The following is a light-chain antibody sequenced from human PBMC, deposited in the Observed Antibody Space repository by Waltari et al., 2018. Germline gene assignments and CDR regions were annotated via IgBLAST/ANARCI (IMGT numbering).Light chain of an antibody. CDR3: QQYNNWHTWT. J-gene: IGKJ1*01. CDR2: GAS. Sequence: EIVMTQSPATLSVSPGERGPLPCRASQSVGSNLAWYQQKPGQAPRLLIYGASTRATGIPARFSGSGSGTEFTLTISSLQSEDFAVYYCQQYNNWHTWTFGQGTKVEIK. CDR1: QSVGSN. V-gene: IGKV3-15*01.